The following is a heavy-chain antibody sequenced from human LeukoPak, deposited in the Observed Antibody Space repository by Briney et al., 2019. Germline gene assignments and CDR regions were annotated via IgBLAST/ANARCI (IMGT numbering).Heavy chain of an antibody. CDR3: ARDLRGGYCSGGSCYAY. Sequence: ASVKVSCKASGYTFTSYGISWVRQAPGQGLEWIGWISAYNGNTNYAQKLQGRVTMTTDTSTSTAYMELRSLRSDDTAVYYCARDLRGGYCSGGSCYAYWGQGTLVTVSS. D-gene: IGHD2-15*01. CDR1: GYTFTSYG. J-gene: IGHJ4*02. CDR2: ISAYNGNT. V-gene: IGHV1-18*01.